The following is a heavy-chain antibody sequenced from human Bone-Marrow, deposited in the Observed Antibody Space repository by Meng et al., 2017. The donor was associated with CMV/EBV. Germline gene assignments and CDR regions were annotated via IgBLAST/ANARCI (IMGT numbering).Heavy chain of an antibody. V-gene: IGHV3-53*01. J-gene: IGHJ4*02. CDR1: GFTVSSNY. Sequence: GESLKISCAASGFTVSSNYMSWVRQAPGKGLEWVSVIYSGGSTYYADSVKGRFTISRDNSKNTLYLQMNSLRAEDTAVYYCASSSSIADFEYWGQGTLVNVSS. CDR2: IYSGGST. D-gene: IGHD6-6*01. CDR3: ASSSSIADFEY.